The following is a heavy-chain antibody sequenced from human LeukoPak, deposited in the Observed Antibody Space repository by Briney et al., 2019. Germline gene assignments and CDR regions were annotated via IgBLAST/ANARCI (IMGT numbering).Heavy chain of an antibody. J-gene: IGHJ4*02. CDR1: GGSFSGYY. D-gene: IGHD6-19*01. V-gene: IGHV4-34*01. Sequence: SETLSLTCAVYGGSFSGYYWSWIRQPPGKGLEWIGEINHSGSTNYNPSLKSRVTISVDTSKNQFSLKLSSVTAADTAVYYCARLIAVAGDYWGQGTLVTVSS. CDR3: ARLIAVAGDY. CDR2: INHSGST.